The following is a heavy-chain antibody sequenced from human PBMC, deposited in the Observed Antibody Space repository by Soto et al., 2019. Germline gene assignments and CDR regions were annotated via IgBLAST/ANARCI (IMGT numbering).Heavy chain of an antibody. CDR1: GYNFTTYV. CDR2: INCGSGNT. J-gene: IGHJ4*02. V-gene: IGHV1-3*01. D-gene: IGHD6-19*01. CDR3: ARGYTSGWTFDF. Sequence: QVQLVQSGAEVKQPGASASVSCKASGYNFTTYVVHWLRQAPGQGPEWMGWINCGSGNTVYSQKFQGRVTITRDTSARTAYMDLNSLTSGDTAVYYCARGYTSGWTFDFWGRGDPGHRLL.